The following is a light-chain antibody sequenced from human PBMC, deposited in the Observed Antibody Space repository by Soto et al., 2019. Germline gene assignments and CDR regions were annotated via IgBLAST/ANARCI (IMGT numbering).Light chain of an antibody. CDR2: DAS. J-gene: IGKJ5*01. Sequence: EMVLTQSPATLSVSPGEGATLSCRASQSINTYLAWYQQKPGQAPRLLIYDASKRATGIPARFSGSGSGTNFTLTISSLEPEDFAVYYCPQRRSWQVTFGQGTRLEI. CDR3: PQRRSWQVT. CDR1: QSINTY. V-gene: IGKV3D-11*02.